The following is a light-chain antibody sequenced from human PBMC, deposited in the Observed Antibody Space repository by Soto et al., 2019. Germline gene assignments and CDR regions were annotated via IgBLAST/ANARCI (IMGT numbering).Light chain of an antibody. Sequence: ETVMTQSPATLSVSPGERATLSCRASQSARISLGWYQQKPGQAPRLLIYAVSTRATGVPARFSGGGSGTEFTLTITSPQSEDFAVYYCQQYNKWPLITFGQGTRLEI. CDR2: AVS. CDR3: QQYNKWPLIT. V-gene: IGKV3-15*01. J-gene: IGKJ5*01. CDR1: QSARIS.